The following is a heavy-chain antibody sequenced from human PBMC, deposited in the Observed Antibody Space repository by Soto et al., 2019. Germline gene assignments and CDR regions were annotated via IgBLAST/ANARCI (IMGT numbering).Heavy chain of an antibody. D-gene: IGHD4-17*01. CDR2: IYHSGST. CDR1: GYSISSGYY. Sequence: LSLTCAVSGYSISSGYYWGWIRQPPGKGLEWIGSIYHSGSTYYNPSLKSRVTISVDTSKNQFSLKLSSVTAADTAVYYCARDYGGNYYYYHGMDVWGQGTTVTVSS. CDR3: ARDYGGNYYYYHGMDV. V-gene: IGHV4-38-2*02. J-gene: IGHJ6*02.